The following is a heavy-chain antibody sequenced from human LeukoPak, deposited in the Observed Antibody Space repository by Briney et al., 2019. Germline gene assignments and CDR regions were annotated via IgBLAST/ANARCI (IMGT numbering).Heavy chain of an antibody. D-gene: IGHD4-23*01. CDR1: GYSFTSNW. J-gene: IGHJ4*02. Sequence: GEPLKISCKGPGYSFTSNWITWSAQMHGKGRKWMGIIYPDDSDTRYSPSFQGQVTISADKSISTAYLQWSSLKASDTAMYYCARRYYGGKDFDQWGQGTLVSVSS. V-gene: IGHV5-51*01. CDR2: IYPDDSDT. CDR3: ARRYYGGKDFDQ.